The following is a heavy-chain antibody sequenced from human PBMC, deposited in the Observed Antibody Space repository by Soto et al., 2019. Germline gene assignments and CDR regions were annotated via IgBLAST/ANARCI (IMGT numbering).Heavy chain of an antibody. CDR3: ATDGDVDDYGPSSIDY. CDR2: IWYDGSNK. V-gene: IGHV3-33*01. J-gene: IGHJ4*02. CDR1: GFTFSSYG. D-gene: IGHD4-17*01. Sequence: QVQLVESGGGVVQPGRSLRLSCAASGFTFSSYGMHWVRQAPGKGLEWVAVIWYDGSNKYYADSVKGRFTISRDNSKNTLYLQMNSLRAEDTAVYYCATDGDVDDYGPSSIDYWGQGTLVTVSS.